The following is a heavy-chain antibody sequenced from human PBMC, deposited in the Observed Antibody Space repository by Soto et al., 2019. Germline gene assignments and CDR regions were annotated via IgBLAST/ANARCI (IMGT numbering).Heavy chain of an antibody. J-gene: IGHJ5*02. Sequence: EVQLLESGGGLVQPGGSLRLSCAASGFTFSSYAMSWVRQAPGKGLEWVSAISGSGGSTYYADSAKGRFTISRDNSKKTLYLQRNSLRAEDTAVYYCAKDPKNYDFWKNNWFDPWGQETLVTVSS. V-gene: IGHV3-23*01. D-gene: IGHD3-3*01. CDR1: GFTFSSYA. CDR3: AKDPKNYDFWKNNWFDP. CDR2: ISGSGGST.